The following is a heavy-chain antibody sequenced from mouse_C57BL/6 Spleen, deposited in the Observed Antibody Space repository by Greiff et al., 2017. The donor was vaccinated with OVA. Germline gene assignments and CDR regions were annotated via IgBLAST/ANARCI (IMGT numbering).Heavy chain of an antibody. CDR1: GYAFSSSW. CDR2: IYPGDGDT. J-gene: IGHJ2*01. D-gene: IGHD4-1*01. V-gene: IGHV1-82*01. CDR3: ARSSWDGFDY. Sequence: VQLQQSGPELVKPGASVKISCKASGYAFSSSWMNWVKQRPGKGLEWIGRIYPGDGDTNYNGKFKGKATLTADKSSSTAYMQLSSLTSEDSAVYFCARSSWDGFDYWGKGTTLTVSS.